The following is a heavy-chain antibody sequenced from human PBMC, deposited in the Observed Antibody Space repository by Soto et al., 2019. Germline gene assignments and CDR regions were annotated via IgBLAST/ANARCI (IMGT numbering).Heavy chain of an antibody. Sequence: ASVKVPCKASGYTFTSYGISWVRQAPGQGLEWMGWISAYNGNTNYAQKLQGRVTMTTDTSTSTAYMELTSLRSDDTAVYFCARGSPSGTNAYWGQGTLVTVSS. CDR3: ARGSPSGTNAY. V-gene: IGHV1-18*01. J-gene: IGHJ4*02. CDR2: ISAYNGNT. D-gene: IGHD1-26*01. CDR1: GYTFTSYG.